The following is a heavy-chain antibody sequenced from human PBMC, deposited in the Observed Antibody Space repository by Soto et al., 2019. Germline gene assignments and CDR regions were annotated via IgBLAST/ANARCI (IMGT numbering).Heavy chain of an antibody. V-gene: IGHV3-49*04. CDR3: TRWGCGYFDY. Sequence: PGGSLSLSCTASGFTFGGYSMSWVRQAPGKGLEWVGFIRSKAYGGTTEYAASVKGRFTISRDDSKSIAYLQMNSLKTEDTAVYYCTRWGCGYFDYWGQGTLVTVSS. CDR1: GFTFGGYS. CDR2: IRSKAYGGTT. D-gene: IGHD2-21*01. J-gene: IGHJ4*02.